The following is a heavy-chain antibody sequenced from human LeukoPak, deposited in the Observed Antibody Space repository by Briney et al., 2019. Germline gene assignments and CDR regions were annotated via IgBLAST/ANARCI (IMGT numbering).Heavy chain of an antibody. Sequence: GASVRVSCKASGYTFTSYGITWVRQAPGQGLEWMGWTSGYNTYTTYAQKFQDRVTMTKDTSTSTAYMEMRSLRSDDTAIYYCARVRLVWGMETFDLWGQGTMVIVSS. D-gene: IGHD3-16*01. CDR2: TSGYNTYT. CDR1: GYTFTSYG. J-gene: IGHJ3*01. V-gene: IGHV1-18*01. CDR3: ARVRLVWGMETFDL.